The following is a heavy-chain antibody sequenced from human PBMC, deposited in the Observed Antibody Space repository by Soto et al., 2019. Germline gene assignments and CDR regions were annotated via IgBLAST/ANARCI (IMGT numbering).Heavy chain of an antibody. Sequence: QVQLVQSGAEVKKPGASVKVSCKASGYTFTSYGISWVRQAPGQGLEWMGWISAYNGNTNYAQKFQGRVTITADKSTSTAYMELSSLRSEDTAVYYCAREDCSGGSCYAAVYYYYGMDVWGQGTTVTVSS. J-gene: IGHJ6*02. CDR3: AREDCSGGSCYAAVYYYYGMDV. CDR2: ISAYNGNT. V-gene: IGHV1-18*04. CDR1: GYTFTSYG. D-gene: IGHD2-15*01.